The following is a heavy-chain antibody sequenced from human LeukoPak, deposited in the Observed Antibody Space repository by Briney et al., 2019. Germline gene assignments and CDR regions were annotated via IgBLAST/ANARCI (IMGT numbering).Heavy chain of an antibody. J-gene: IGHJ4*02. Sequence: KSSETLSLTCAVYGGSFSDYYWSWIRQPPGKGLEWIGEINHSGSTNYNPSLKSRVTTSVDTSKNQFSLKLSSVTAADTAVYYCAGSIAARLDYWGQGTLVTVSS. CDR3: AGSIAARLDY. D-gene: IGHD6-6*01. V-gene: IGHV4-34*01. CDR2: INHSGST. CDR1: GGSFSDYY.